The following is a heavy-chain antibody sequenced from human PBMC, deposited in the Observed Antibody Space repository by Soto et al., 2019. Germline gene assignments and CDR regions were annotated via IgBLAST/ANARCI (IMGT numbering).Heavy chain of an antibody. J-gene: IGHJ4*02. D-gene: IGHD6-13*01. CDR2: MKHSGST. V-gene: IGHV4-34*01. Sequence: SETLSLTCAVYGGSFSGNYWSWMRQPPGKGLEWSGEMKHSGSTNYNPSLKSRVTISVDTSKNQFSLKLSSVTAADTAVYYCARLYGSRGPFDYWGQGTLVTVSS. CDR3: ARLYGSRGPFDY. CDR1: GGSFSGNY.